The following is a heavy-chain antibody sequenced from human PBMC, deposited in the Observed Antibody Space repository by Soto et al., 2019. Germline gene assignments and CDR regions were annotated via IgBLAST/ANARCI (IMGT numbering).Heavy chain of an antibody. CDR3: ARRGYYYHSTGYYSFV. Sequence: LSLTCTVSGGSVSSTNHYWGWIRQPPGKGLEWIGDIYYSGMTRYNPSLKSRVTISVDTSKDQFSLKLTPVTAADTAVYYCARRGYYYHSTGYYSFVWGQGTLVTISS. D-gene: IGHD3-22*01. J-gene: IGHJ4*02. CDR1: GGSVSSTNHY. CDR2: IYYSGMT. V-gene: IGHV4-39*01.